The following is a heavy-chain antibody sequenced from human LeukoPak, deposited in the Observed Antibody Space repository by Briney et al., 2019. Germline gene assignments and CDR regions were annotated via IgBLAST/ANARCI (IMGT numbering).Heavy chain of an antibody. Sequence: ASVKVSCKASGYTFTGYYMHWVRPAPGQGLEWMGWINPNSGGTNYAQKFQGRVTMTRDTSISTAYMELSRLRSDDTAVYYCARAGPTYYYDSSGPFDYWGQGTLVTVSS. V-gene: IGHV1-2*02. J-gene: IGHJ4*02. D-gene: IGHD3-22*01. CDR1: GYTFTGYY. CDR3: ARAGPTYYYDSSGPFDY. CDR2: INPNSGGT.